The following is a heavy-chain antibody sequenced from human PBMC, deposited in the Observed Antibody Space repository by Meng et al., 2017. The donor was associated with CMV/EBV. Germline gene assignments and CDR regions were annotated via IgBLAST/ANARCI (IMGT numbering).Heavy chain of an antibody. CDR2: IKQDGSEK. Sequence: GESLKISCAASGFTFSSYWMSWVRQAPGKGLEWVANIKQDGSEKYYVDSVKGRFTISRDNAKNSLYLQMNSLRAEDTAVYYWARVSDFWTEGGLDYWGQGTLVTVSS. J-gene: IGHJ4*02. D-gene: IGHD3-3*01. V-gene: IGHV3-7*01. CDR3: ARVSDFWTEGGLDY. CDR1: GFTFSSYW.